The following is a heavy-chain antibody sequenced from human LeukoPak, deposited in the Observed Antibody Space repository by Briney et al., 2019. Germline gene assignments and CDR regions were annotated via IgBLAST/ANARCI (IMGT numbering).Heavy chain of an antibody. CDR1: GFTFSSYS. J-gene: IGHJ4*02. D-gene: IGHD6-19*01. CDR2: ISSSSSYI. V-gene: IGHV3-21*01. CDR3: ARDGGKIAVAPDY. Sequence: GSLRLSCAASGFTFSSYSMNWVRQAPGKGLEWVSSISSSSSYIYYADSVQGRFTISRDNAKNSLYLQMNSLRAEDTAVYYCARDGGKIAVAPDYWGQGTLVTVSS.